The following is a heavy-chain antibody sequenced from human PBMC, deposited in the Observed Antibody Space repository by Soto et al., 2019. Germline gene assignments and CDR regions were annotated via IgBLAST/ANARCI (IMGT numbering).Heavy chain of an antibody. D-gene: IGHD1-7*01. CDR1: GFTLSDHY. V-gene: IGHV3-72*01. J-gene: IGHJ5*02. CDR2: SRDKAHSYTT. Sequence: EVQLVESGGGLVQPGGSLRLSCAASGFTLSDHYIDWVRQAPGQGLEWVGRSRDKAHSYTTGYAASVKGRFTISRDDTKNSVYLQMNSLKTDDTAVYYCVRAITGNTTWFDPWGQGPLVTVSS. CDR3: VRAITGNTTWFDP.